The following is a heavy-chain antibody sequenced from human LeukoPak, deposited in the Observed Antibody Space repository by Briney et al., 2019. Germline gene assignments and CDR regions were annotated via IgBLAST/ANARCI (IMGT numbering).Heavy chain of an antibody. D-gene: IGHD3-10*01. J-gene: IGHJ6*02. Sequence: GGSLRLSCAASGFTFSTYSMNWVRQGPGKGLEWVSSISSNTNYIYYVDSVKGRFTISRDNAKTSLYLPMNSLRAEDTAVYYCARYYGSGGGYYGLDVWGQGTTVTVFS. CDR1: GFTFSTYS. CDR2: ISSNTNYI. V-gene: IGHV3-21*01. CDR3: ARYYGSGGGYYGLDV.